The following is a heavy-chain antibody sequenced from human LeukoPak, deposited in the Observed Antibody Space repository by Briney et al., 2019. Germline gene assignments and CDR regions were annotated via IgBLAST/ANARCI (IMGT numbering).Heavy chain of an antibody. CDR3: AKSRLASTSTWPYAMDL. CDR2: ISGSGAST. CDR1: GFTLTSYA. D-gene: IGHD6-13*01. Sequence: GGSLRLSCAASGFTLTSYAMSWVRQAPGKGLEWVSSISGSGASTYYADSVKGRFTISSDNSKNTLYLQMSSLRAEDTARYFCAKSRLASTSTWPYAMDLWGHGTTVSVSS. J-gene: IGHJ6*02. V-gene: IGHV3-23*01.